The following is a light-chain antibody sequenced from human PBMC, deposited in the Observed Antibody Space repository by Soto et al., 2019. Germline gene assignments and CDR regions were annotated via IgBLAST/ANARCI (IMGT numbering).Light chain of an antibody. CDR1: QSVSSNY. J-gene: IGKJ5*01. CDR3: QQYGTSPRSIT. Sequence: EIVLTQSPGTLSLSPGERAALSCRASQSVSSNYLAWYQQKPGQAPRLLIYGASNRATGIPDRFSGSGSGTDFTLTINKLEPEDFAVYYCQQYGTSPRSITFGQGTRLEIK. V-gene: IGKV3-20*01. CDR2: GAS.